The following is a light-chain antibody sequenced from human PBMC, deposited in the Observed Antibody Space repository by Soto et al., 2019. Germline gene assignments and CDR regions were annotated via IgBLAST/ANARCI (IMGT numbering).Light chain of an antibody. V-gene: IGKV1-27*01. J-gene: IGKJ3*01. CDR1: QGIANY. Sequence: IQMTQSPSSLSASGGDRVTITCRASQGIANYLAWYQQKPGKVPKLLIYAASTLEPGVPSRFSGSGFGTDFTLSISSMQPEDFATYYCQKYNGAPFTFGPGTKVDIK. CDR3: QKYNGAPFT. CDR2: AAS.